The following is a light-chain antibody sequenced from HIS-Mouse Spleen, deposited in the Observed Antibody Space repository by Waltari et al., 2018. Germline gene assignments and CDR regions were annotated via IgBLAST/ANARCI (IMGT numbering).Light chain of an antibody. J-gene: IGKJ2*01. Sequence: AIRMTQSPSLLSASTGDSVTISCRMRQGISSYLAWHQPKPGKAPELLIYAASTLQRGVPSSFSGSGYGTDFTLAISCLQSEDFATYYCQQYYSFPYTCGQGTKLEIK. V-gene: IGKV1D-8*02. CDR2: AAS. CDR1: QGISSY. CDR3: QQYYSFPYT.